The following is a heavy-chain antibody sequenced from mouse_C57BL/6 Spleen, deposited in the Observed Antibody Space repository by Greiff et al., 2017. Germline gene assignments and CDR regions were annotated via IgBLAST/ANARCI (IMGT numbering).Heavy chain of an antibody. CDR2: IDPSDSYT. D-gene: IGHD2-4*01. J-gene: IGHJ3*01. CDR3: ARRYDYVGARFAY. Sequence: QVQLQQPGAELVMPGASVKLSCKASGYTFTSYWMHWVKQRPGQGLEWIGEIDPSDSYTNYNQKFKGKSTLTVDKSSSTAYMQLSSLTSEDSAVYYCARRYDYVGARFAYWGQGTLVTVSA. V-gene: IGHV1-69*01. CDR1: GYTFTSYW.